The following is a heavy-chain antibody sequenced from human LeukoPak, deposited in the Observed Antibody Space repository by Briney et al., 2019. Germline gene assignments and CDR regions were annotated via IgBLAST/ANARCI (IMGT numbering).Heavy chain of an antibody. CDR3: ARGLQSWFDP. V-gene: IGHV4-61*01. Sequence: SETLSLTCTVSGGSLSSGSYYWSWLRQPPGTGLEWIGYIYYSGSTNYNPSLKSRVTISVDTSKNQFSLKLSSVTDADTAVYYCARGLQSWFDPWGQGTLVTVSS. J-gene: IGHJ5*02. CDR2: IYYSGST. CDR1: GGSLSSGSYY.